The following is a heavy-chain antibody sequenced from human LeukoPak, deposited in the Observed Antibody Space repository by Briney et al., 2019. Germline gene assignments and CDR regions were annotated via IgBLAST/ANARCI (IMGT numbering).Heavy chain of an antibody. CDR3: TREGGGYYDTSTYSRAS. D-gene: IGHD3-22*01. CDR1: GFTFIDYY. CDR2: ISDSSSFI. Sequence: GGSLRLSCAASGFTFIDYYMTWIRQAPGKGLEWVSSISDSSSFIYYEDSVKGRFTISRDNAKNSLYLQMSSLRAEDTAIYYCTREGGGYYDTSTYSRASWGQGTLVTVSS. J-gene: IGHJ5*02. V-gene: IGHV3-11*06.